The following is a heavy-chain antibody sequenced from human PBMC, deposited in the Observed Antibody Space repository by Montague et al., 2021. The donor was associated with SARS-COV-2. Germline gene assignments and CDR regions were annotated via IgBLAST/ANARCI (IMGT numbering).Heavy chain of an antibody. Sequence: SETRSPTCTVSGGSISSSSYYWGWIRQPPGKGLEWIGSIYYSGSTYYNPSLKSRVTISVDTSKNQLSLKLSSVTAADTAVYYCARHYYGSGSYYLGEFDYWGQGTLVTVSS. CDR2: IYYSGST. J-gene: IGHJ4*02. D-gene: IGHD3-10*01. V-gene: IGHV4-39*01. CDR3: ARHYYGSGSYYLGEFDY. CDR1: GGSISSSSYY.